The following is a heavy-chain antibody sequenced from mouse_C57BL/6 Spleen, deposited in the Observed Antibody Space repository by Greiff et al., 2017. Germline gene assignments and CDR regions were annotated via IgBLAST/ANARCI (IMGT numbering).Heavy chain of an antibody. D-gene: IGHD1-1*01. CDR2: IHPSDSDT. V-gene: IGHV1-74*01. CDR3: AMAAVVATVDY. J-gene: IGHJ2*01. CDR1: GYTFTSYW. Sequence: VQLQQPGAELVKPGASVKVSCKASGYTFTSYWMHWVKQRPGQGLEWIGRIHPSDSDTNYNQKFKGQATLTVDKSSSTAYMQLSSLTSEDSAVYYCAMAAVVATVDYWGPGATLTVSS.